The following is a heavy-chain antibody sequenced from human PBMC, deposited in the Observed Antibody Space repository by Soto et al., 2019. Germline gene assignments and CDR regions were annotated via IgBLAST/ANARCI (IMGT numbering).Heavy chain of an antibody. J-gene: IGHJ6*04. CDR3: ARDDVLCDGGRCYGIHLKV. V-gene: IGHV3-66*01. CDR1: GFTVSSKY. D-gene: IGHD2-15*01. CDR2: IQSGGTT. Sequence: GGSLRLSCAASGFTVSSKYMTWVRQAPGKGLEWVSLIQSGGTTYYADSVKGRFTISRDTSENTLHLQMDSLRVEDTAVYYCARDDVLCDGGRCYGIHLKVWGKGTTVTVSS.